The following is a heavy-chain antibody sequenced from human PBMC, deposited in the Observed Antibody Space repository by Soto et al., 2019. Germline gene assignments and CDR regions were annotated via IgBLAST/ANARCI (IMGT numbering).Heavy chain of an antibody. CDR1: RYTFTSYG. D-gene: IGHD3-3*01. CDR3: ARPFGVVIRDYYYGMDV. CDR2: ISAYNGNT. J-gene: IGHJ6*02. Sequence: GXSVKVSFKASRYTFTSYGISWVRQAPGQGLEWMGWISAYNGNTNYAQKLQGRVTMTTDTSTSTAYMELRSLRSDDTAVYYCARPFGVVIRDYYYGMDVWGQGTTVTVSS. V-gene: IGHV1-18*01.